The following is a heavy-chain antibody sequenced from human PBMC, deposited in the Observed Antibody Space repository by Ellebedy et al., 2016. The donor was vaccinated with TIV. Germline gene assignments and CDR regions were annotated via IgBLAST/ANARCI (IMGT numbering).Heavy chain of an antibody. CDR3: AKDLRDRSSRYTSSWYLYYGMDV. Sequence: PGGSLRLSCAASGFIFSSYGMHWVRQATGKGLEWVAVTSDDEGDKIYADSVKGRFTISRDNSKNTLYLQMNSLRTEDTAVYYCAKDLRDRSSRYTSSWYLYYGMDVWGQGTTVTVSS. D-gene: IGHD6-13*01. J-gene: IGHJ6*02. V-gene: IGHV3-30*18. CDR2: TSDDEGDK. CDR1: GFIFSSYG.